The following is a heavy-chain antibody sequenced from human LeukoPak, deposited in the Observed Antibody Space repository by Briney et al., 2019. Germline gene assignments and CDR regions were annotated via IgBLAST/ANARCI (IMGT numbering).Heavy chain of an antibody. CDR1: GGSISSYY. D-gene: IGHD2-15*01. J-gene: IGHJ6*03. CDR2: IYTSGST. Sequence: SETLSLTCTVSGGSISSYYWSWIRQPAGKGLEWIGRIYTSGSTNYNPSLKSRVTMSVDTSKNQFSLKLSSVTAADTAVYYCARLGSRDAQAPYCSGGSCYSGYYYYCMDVWGKGTTVTVSS. CDR3: ARLGSRDAQAPYCSGGSCYSGYYYYCMDV. V-gene: IGHV4-4*07.